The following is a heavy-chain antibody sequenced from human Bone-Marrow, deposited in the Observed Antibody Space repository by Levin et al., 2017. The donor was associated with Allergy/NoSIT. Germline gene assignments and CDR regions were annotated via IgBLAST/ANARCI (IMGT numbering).Heavy chain of an antibody. CDR3: AGEPNSPYYYHYGLDV. Sequence: SETLSLTCTVSGGSISDDSYYWAWVRQPPGKGLEWIGSIYYDGSAYYNPSLKTRLTISVDTSTNQFSLSVNSVTAADTAVYYCAGEPNSPYYYHYGLDVWGQGTTVTVSS. J-gene: IGHJ6*02. V-gene: IGHV4-39*07. CDR1: GGSISDDSYY. CDR2: IYYDGSA. D-gene: IGHD2/OR15-2a*01.